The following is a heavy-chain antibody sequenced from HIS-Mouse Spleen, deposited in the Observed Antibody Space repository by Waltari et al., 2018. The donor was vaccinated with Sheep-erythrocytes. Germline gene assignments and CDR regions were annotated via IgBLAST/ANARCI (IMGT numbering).Heavy chain of an antibody. Sequence: EVQLVEAGGGLVKPGGSMRLSWAASGFSCSSYSMNWVRQAPGKGLEWVSSISSSSSYIYYADSVKGRFTISRDNAKNSLYLQMNSLRAEDTAVYYCARVASGATFDYWGQGTLVTVSS. CDR2: ISSSSSYI. V-gene: IGHV3-21*01. J-gene: IGHJ4*02. CDR1: GFSCSSYS. CDR3: ARVASGATFDY. D-gene: IGHD1-26*01.